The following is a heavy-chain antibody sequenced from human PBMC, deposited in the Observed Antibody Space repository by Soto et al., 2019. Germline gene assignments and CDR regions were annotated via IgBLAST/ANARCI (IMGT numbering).Heavy chain of an antibody. CDR3: ARWALRGIPNRRTRFEP. V-gene: IGHV4-34*01. CDR2: ISQSGSI. Sequence: QVQLQSWGAGLLKPSETLSLTCAVSGGSFSGYSWSWIRQSPGKGLVWIGEISQSGSINFNPSLKSRVTRSVDTSKSQFSLQMSSATTADTAVYYCARWALRGIPNRRTRFEPWGQGTLVSVSA. J-gene: IGHJ5*02. D-gene: IGHD2-21*01. CDR1: GGSFSGYS.